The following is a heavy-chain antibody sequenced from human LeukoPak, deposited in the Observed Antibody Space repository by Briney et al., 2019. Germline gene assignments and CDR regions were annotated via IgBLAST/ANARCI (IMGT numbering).Heavy chain of an antibody. J-gene: IGHJ4*02. V-gene: IGHV3-7*01. CDR2: IKQDGSEI. D-gene: IGHD3-10*01. Sequence: GGSLRLSCAASGFTLSNYRMSWVRQAPGKGLEWVANIKQDGSEIYYVDSVKGRFTISRDNAKNSLYLQMNSLRAEDTAVYYCARAGQEWVGELGFDYWGQGTVVTVSS. CDR3: ARAGQEWVGELGFDY. CDR1: GFTLSNYR.